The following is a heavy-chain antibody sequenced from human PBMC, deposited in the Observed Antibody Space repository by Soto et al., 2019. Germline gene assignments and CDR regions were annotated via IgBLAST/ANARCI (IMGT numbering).Heavy chain of an antibody. J-gene: IGHJ4*02. V-gene: IGHV4-59*01. D-gene: IGHD6-13*01. CDR1: GGSISGYY. CDR3: ARDAPGSSWLDY. CDR2: IYYSGST. Sequence: PSETLSLTCTISGGSISGYYWTWIRQSPGKGLEWIGYIYYSGSTNYNPSLKSRITISVDTSKNQFSLKLRSVTAADTAVYYCARDAPGSSWLDYWGRGTLVTVSS.